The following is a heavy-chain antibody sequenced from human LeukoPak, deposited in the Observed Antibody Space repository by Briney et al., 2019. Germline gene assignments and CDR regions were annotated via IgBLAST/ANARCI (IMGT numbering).Heavy chain of an antibody. CDR2: IWYDGSNK. D-gene: IGHD2/OR15-2a*01. J-gene: IGHJ4*02. CDR1: GFTFSSYV. CDR3: ARDFYRRGYFDY. Sequence: GGSLRLSCAASGFTFSSYVMHWVRQAPGKGLEWVAVIWYDGSNKYYADSVKGRFTISRDNSKNTLYLQMNSLRAEDTAVYYCARDFYRRGYFDYWGQGTLVTASS. V-gene: IGHV3-33*01.